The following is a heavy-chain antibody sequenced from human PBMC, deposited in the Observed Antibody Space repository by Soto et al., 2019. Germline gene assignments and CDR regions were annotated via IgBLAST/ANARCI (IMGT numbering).Heavy chain of an antibody. CDR3: ARGDSSSWPDYFDY. J-gene: IGHJ4*02. D-gene: IGHD6-13*01. Sequence: QVQLVESGGGVVQPGRSLRLSCAASGFTFSSYAMHWVRQAPGKGLEWVAVISYDGSNKYYADSVKGRFTISRDNSKNTLYLQMNSLRAEDTAVYYCARGDSSSWPDYFDYWGQGTLVTVSS. V-gene: IGHV3-30-3*01. CDR2: ISYDGSNK. CDR1: GFTFSSYA.